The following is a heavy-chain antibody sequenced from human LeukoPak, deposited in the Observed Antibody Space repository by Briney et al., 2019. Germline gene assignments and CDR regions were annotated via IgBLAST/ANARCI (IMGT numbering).Heavy chain of an antibody. D-gene: IGHD3-9*01. V-gene: IGHV5-51*01. CDR3: ARLYDDILTGYSQGFDY. CDR1: GYSFTNYW. J-gene: IGHJ4*02. Sequence: GESLKISCKGSGYSFTNYWIGWVRQMPGKGLEWMGIIYSADSDTRYSPSFQGQVTISVDKSISTAYLQWSSLKASDTAMYYCARLYDDILTGYSQGFDYWGQGTLDTVSS. CDR2: IYSADSDT.